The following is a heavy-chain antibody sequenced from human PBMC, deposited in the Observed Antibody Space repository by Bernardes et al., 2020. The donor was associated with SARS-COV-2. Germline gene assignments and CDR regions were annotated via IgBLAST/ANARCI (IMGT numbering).Heavy chain of an antibody. Sequence: SEPLSLTCTVSGGSISSYYWSWIRQPAGKGLEWIGRIYISGSTNYNPSLKSRVTMSVDTSKNQFSLKLSSVTAADTAVYYCARDHRITIFGVLMDYYGMDVWGQGTTVTVSS. CDR3: ARDHRITIFGVLMDYYGMDV. J-gene: IGHJ6*02. CDR1: GGSISSYY. V-gene: IGHV4-4*07. CDR2: IYISGST. D-gene: IGHD3-3*01.